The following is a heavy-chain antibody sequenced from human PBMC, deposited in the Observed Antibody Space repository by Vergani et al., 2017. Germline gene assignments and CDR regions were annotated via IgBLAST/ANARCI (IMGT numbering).Heavy chain of an antibody. J-gene: IGHJ6*02. Sequence: QVQLVESGGGVVQPGRSLRLSCAASGFTFSSYGMHWVRQAPGKGLEWVAVIGYDGSNKYYADSVKGRFTISRDNSKNTLYLQMNSLRAEDTAVYYCARDHSPCFGEVISDYGMDVWGQGTTVTVSS. CDR2: IGYDGSNK. D-gene: IGHD3-3*01. V-gene: IGHV3-33*01. CDR3: ARDHSPCFGEVISDYGMDV. CDR1: GFTFSSYG.